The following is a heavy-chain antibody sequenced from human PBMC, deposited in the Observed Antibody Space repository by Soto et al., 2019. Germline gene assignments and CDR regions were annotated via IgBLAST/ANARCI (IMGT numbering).Heavy chain of an antibody. CDR3: ARGIFGSGTANDY. Sequence: EVQLVESGGGLVQPGGSLRLSCAASGFTFSGSWMHWVRQAPGKGLVWVSRINGDGSGTSYADFVKGRFTTSRDDAKNTLFLQMTGLRAEDTAVYYCARGIFGSGTANDYWGQGTLVTVSS. D-gene: IGHD3-10*01. CDR2: INGDGSGT. CDR1: GFTFSGSW. J-gene: IGHJ4*02. V-gene: IGHV3-74*01.